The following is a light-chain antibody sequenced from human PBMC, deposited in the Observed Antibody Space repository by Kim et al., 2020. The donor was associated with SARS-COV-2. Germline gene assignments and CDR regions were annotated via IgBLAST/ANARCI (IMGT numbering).Light chain of an antibody. CDR3: AVWHDSLYGV. CDR1: RANLGSKT. CDR2: SND. V-gene: IGLV1-44*01. Sequence: PGQRVTISCSGGRANLGSKTIDWYQQLPGAAPKLLIYSNDQRPSGVPDRFSGSKSGTSASLAISGLQPEDEGDYYCAVWHDSLYGVFGGGTQLTVL. J-gene: IGLJ3*02.